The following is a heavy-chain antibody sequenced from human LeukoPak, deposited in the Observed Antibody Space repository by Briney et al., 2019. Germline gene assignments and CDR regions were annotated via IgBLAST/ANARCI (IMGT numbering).Heavy chain of an antibody. CDR3: ARILVSSGGYSYGYDF. Sequence: PGGSLRLSCAASGFSVSSIYMNWVRQAPGKGLEWVSLIYSGGSSYHADSVKGRFTISRDNSKNTVYLQMNSLRAEDTAVYYCARILVSSGGYSYGYDFWGQGALVTVSS. V-gene: IGHV3-53*01. D-gene: IGHD5-18*01. CDR1: GFSVSSIY. CDR2: IYSGGSS. J-gene: IGHJ4*02.